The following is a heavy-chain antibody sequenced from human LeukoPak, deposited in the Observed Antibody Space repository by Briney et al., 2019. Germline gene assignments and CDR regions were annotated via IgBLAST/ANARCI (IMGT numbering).Heavy chain of an antibody. D-gene: IGHD1-26*01. CDR1: GYTLTELS. J-gene: IGHJ4*02. V-gene: IGHV1-24*01. Sequence: GASVKVSCKVSGYTLTELSMHWVRQAPGKGLEWMGGFDPEDGETIYAQKFQGRVTMTEDTSTDTAYMELSSLRSEDTAVYYCATMGARGGSYSNFDYWGQGTLVTVSS. CDR3: ATMGARGGSYSNFDY. CDR2: FDPEDGET.